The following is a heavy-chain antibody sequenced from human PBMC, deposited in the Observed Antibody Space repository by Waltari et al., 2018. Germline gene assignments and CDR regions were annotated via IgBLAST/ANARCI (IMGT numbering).Heavy chain of an antibody. Sequence: QVQLVESGGGVVQPGRSLRLSCAASGFTFSSYAMHWVRQAPGKGLEGVAVISYDGSNKYYADSVKGRFTISRDNSKNTLYLQMNSLRAEDTAVYYCARNFWSGYSSGAFDIWGQGTMVTVSS. CDR2: ISYDGSNK. V-gene: IGHV3-30-3*01. CDR1: GFTFSSYA. J-gene: IGHJ3*02. CDR3: ARNFWSGYSSGAFDI. D-gene: IGHD3-3*01.